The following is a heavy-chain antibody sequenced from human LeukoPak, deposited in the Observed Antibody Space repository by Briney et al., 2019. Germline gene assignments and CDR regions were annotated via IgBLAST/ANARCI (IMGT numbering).Heavy chain of an antibody. J-gene: IGHJ4*02. D-gene: IGHD2-21*01. CDR2: IWYDGSNK. CDR3: ARVRGHKPTYYFDY. CDR1: GFTFSSYG. V-gene: IGHV3-33*01. Sequence: PGGSLRLSCAASGFTFSSYGMHWVREAPGKGLEWVAVIWYDGSNKYYADSVKGRFTISRDNSKNTLYLQMNSLRAEDTAVYYCARVRGHKPTYYFDYWGREPWSPSPQ.